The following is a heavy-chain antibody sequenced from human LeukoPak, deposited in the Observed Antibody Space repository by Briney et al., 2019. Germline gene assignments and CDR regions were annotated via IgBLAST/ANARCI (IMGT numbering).Heavy chain of an antibody. CDR2: INPSGGAT. Sequence: ASVKVSCKASGYTFTRYYMHWVRQAPGQGLEWMGIINPSGGATTYAQKFQGRVTITRDMSTSTAYMELSSLRSEDTAVYYCAATTHYWASYYYYYMDVWGKGTTVTVSS. D-gene: IGHD1-1*01. CDR1: GYTFTRYY. J-gene: IGHJ6*03. CDR3: AATTHYWASYYYYYMDV. V-gene: IGHV1-46*01.